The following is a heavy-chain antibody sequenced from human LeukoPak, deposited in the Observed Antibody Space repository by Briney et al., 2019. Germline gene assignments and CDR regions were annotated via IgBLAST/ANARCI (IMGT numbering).Heavy chain of an antibody. CDR3: AREVAYCGGDCPTDAFDI. CDR1: GFTFSSYS. CDR2: ISSSSSYI. Sequence: GWSLRLSCAASGFTFSSYSMNWVRQAPGKGLGWVSSISSSSSYIYYADSVKGRFTISRDNAKNSLYLQMNSLRAEDTAVYYCAREVAYCGGDCPTDAFDIWGQGTMVTVSS. V-gene: IGHV3-21*01. D-gene: IGHD2-21*02. J-gene: IGHJ3*02.